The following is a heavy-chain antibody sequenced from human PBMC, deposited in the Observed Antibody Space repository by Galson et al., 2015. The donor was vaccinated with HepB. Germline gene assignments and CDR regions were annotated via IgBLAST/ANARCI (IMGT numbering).Heavy chain of an antibody. J-gene: IGHJ2*01. CDR1: GYTFTSYH. CDR2: INPSGGST. CDR3: ARDKGGGDLGVSL. Sequence: SVKVSCKASGYTFTSYHMHWVRQAPGQGLEWMGIINPSGGSTSYAQKFQGRVTMTRDTSTSTVYMELSSLRSEDTAVYYCARDKGGGDLGVSLWGRGTLVTVSS. D-gene: IGHD2-21*02. V-gene: IGHV1-46*01.